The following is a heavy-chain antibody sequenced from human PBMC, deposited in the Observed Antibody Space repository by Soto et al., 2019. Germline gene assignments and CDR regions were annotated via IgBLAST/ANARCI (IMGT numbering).Heavy chain of an antibody. D-gene: IGHD2-15*01. CDR1: GYTFTSYG. CDR3: AGAYSSGGSYYGIDD. J-gene: IGHJ4*02. V-gene: IGHV1-18*01. Sequence: ASVKVSCKASGYTFTSYGISWVRQAPGQGLEWMGWISAYNGNTNYAQKLQGRVTMTTDTSTSTAYMELRSLRSDDTAVYYCAGAYSSGGSYYGIDDWGQGTMVTVSS. CDR2: ISAYNGNT.